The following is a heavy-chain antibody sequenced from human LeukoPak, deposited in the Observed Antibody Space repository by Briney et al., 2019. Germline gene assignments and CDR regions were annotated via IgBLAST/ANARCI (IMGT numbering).Heavy chain of an antibody. V-gene: IGHV6-1*01. CDR2: TYYRSKWYN. CDR3: ARVNSWTEEPDTGFDY. CDR1: GDSVSNTRSA. D-gene: IGHD1-14*01. J-gene: IGHJ4*02. Sequence: SQTLSLTCAISGDSVSNTRSAWNWIRQSPSRGLEWLGRTYYRSKWYNDYAVSVKSRITINPDTSKNQSSLQLNSVTPEDTAVYFCARVNSWTEEPDTGFDYWGQGTLVTVSS.